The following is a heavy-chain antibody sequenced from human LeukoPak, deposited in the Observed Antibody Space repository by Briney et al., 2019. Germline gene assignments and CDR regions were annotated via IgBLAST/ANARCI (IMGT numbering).Heavy chain of an antibody. CDR3: ARGPDYFDY. V-gene: IGHV3-72*01. J-gene: IGHJ4*02. Sequence: GRSLRLSCAPSGFTFSDHYMDWVRQAPGKGREWVGRTRNKANRYTTVYAASVKGRFTISRDDSKNSLYLEMNSLKTEDTAVYYCARGPDYFDYWGQGTLVTVSS. CDR2: TRNKANRYTT. CDR1: GFTFSDHY.